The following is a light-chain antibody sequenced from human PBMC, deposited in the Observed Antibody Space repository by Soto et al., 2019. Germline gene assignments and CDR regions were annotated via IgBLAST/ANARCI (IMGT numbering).Light chain of an antibody. CDR2: DAS. CDR3: KQYNNWPRT. J-gene: IGKJ1*01. CDR1: QTIANNY. Sequence: EVALTQSPGTLSLSPGARATLSCRASQTIANNYLTWYQQKPGQAPRVLIYDASIRATGIPDRISGSGSGTDFTLTISRLQSEDFAVYYRKQYNNWPRTFGQGTKVDTK. V-gene: IGKV3-20*01.